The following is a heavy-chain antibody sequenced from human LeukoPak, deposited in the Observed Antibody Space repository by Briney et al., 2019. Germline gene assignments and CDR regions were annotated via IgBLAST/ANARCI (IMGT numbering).Heavy chain of an antibody. CDR2: ISENGGNT. Sequence: GGSLRLSCAASTFIFNNYAMGWVRQAPGKGLEWVSAISENGGNTNYADSVKGRFTISRDNAKNSLYLQMDSLRAEDTAVYYCTRGRVGYKYWNFDLWGRGTLVTVSS. J-gene: IGHJ2*01. V-gene: IGHV3-23*01. CDR3: TRGRVGYKYWNFDL. CDR1: TFIFNNYA. D-gene: IGHD1-14*01.